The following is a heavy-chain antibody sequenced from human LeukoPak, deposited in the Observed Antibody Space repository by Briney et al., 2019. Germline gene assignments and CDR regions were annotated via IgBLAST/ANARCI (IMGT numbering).Heavy chain of an antibody. CDR3: ASSDYGGSYYFDY. J-gene: IGHJ4*02. V-gene: IGHV6-1*01. CDR2: TYYRSKWYN. D-gene: IGHD1-26*01. Sequence: SQTLSLTCAISGDSVSSNSAAWNWIRQSPSRGLEWLGRTYYRSKWYNGYAVSVKSRITIKPDTAKNQISLQLNSVTAADTAVYYCASSDYGGSYYFDYWGQGTLVTVSS. CDR1: GDSVSSNSAA.